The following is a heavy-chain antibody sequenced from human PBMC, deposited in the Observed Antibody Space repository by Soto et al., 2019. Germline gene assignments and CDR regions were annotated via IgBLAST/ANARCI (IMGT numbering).Heavy chain of an antibody. CDR3: APTGFDY. D-gene: IGHD1-1*01. Sequence: GGSLRLSCAASGFTLRSYALSWVRQAPGKGLEWVSTIGGGGDITNYADSVKGRFTIPRDNSKNTLYLQMNSLRAEDTAVYYCAPTGFDYWGQGTLVTVSS. CDR1: GFTLRSYA. CDR2: IGGGGDIT. J-gene: IGHJ4*02. V-gene: IGHV3-23*01.